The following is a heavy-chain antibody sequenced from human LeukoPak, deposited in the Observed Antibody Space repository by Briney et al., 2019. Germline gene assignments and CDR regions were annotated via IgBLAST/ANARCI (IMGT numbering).Heavy chain of an antibody. CDR2: IYYNGST. CDR1: RCSISSYY. CDR3: ARQSRGIAVAGLDY. V-gene: IGHV4-59*08. J-gene: IGHJ4*02. D-gene: IGHD6-19*01. Sequence: SETLSLTCTVSRCSISSYYWTWIRQPPGKGLEWIGYIYYNGSTNYNPSLKSRVTISVDASKNQFSLKLTSVTAADTAVYYCARQSRGIAVAGLDYWGQGTLVTVSS.